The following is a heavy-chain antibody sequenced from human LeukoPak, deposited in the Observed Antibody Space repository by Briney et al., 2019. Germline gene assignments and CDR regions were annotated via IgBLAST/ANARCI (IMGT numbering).Heavy chain of an antibody. D-gene: IGHD5-12*01. CDR2: IYYSGST. Sequence: SETLSLTCTVSGVSISSYYWSWIRQPPGKGLEWIGYIYYSGSTNYNPSLKSRVTISVDTSKNQFSLKLSSVTAADTAVYYCARHTTPGSGYDYVDYWGQGSLVTVSS. V-gene: IGHV4-59*08. J-gene: IGHJ4*02. CDR1: GVSISSYY. CDR3: ARHTTPGSGYDYVDY.